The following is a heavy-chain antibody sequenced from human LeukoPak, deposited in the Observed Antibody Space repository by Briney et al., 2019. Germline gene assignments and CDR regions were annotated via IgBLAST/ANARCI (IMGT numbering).Heavy chain of an antibody. J-gene: IGHJ4*02. Sequence: GGSLRLSCAPSVFTSGTSWMSWVRQAPGKGREWVANMNQDGSAQYYVHSVKGRFTISRDNAKSSLYLQMNSLRDDDTAVYYCARTDRWGQGTLVTVSS. CDR1: VFTSGTSW. CDR3: ARTDR. CDR2: MNQDGSAQ. V-gene: IGHV3-7*01.